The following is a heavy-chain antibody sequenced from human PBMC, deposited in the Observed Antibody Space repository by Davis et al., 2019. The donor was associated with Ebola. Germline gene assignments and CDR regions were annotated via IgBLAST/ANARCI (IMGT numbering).Heavy chain of an antibody. J-gene: IGHJ5*02. D-gene: IGHD3-10*01. V-gene: IGHV4-30-4*01. CDR1: GGSISSGGYY. Sequence: MPSETLSLTCTVSGGSISSGGYYWSWIRQHPGKGLEWIGYIHDSGSTYYNPSLKSRVTISVDTSKNQFSLKLSSVTAADTAVYYCARRHGACWFDPWGQGTLVTVSS. CDR2: IHDSGST. CDR3: ARRHGACWFDP.